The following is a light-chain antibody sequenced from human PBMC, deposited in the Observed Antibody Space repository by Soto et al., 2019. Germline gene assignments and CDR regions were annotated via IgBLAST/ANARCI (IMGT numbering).Light chain of an antibody. V-gene: IGKV3-20*01. CDR3: QHYGSSMYT. CDR2: GAS. J-gene: IGKJ2*01. Sequence: EIVLTQSPGTLSLSPGERATLSCRASQSVDSTYLAWYQQKPGQAPRLLIYGASSRATCIPDRFSGSGSGTDFTLTVSRLEPEDFAVYYCQHYGSSMYTFGQGTKLEIK. CDR1: QSVDSTY.